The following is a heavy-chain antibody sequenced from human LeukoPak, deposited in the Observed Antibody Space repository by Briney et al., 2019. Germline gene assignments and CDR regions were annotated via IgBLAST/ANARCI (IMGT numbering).Heavy chain of an antibody. D-gene: IGHD4-17*01. V-gene: IGHV3-21*01. Sequence: GGSLRLTCTASGFTFSAFNMNWVRQAPGKGLEWVASISGSSSYRNYADSVKGRFTISRDNAKNSVYLHMNSLRAEETAVYYCARSAYGDSAFEYWGQGTLITVSS. J-gene: IGHJ4*02. CDR2: ISGSSSYR. CDR1: GFTFSAFN. CDR3: ARSAYGDSAFEY.